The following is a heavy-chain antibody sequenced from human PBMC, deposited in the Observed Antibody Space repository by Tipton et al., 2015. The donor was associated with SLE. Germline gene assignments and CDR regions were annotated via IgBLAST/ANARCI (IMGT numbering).Heavy chain of an antibody. CDR1: GGSISSGGYS. CDR3: ARAGIAAPDY. V-gene: IGHV4-30-2*01. J-gene: IGHJ4*02. CDR2: IYHSGST. Sequence: TLSLTCAVSGGSISSGGYSWSWIRQPPGKGLEWIGYIYHSGSTYYNPSLKSRVTISVDRSKNQFSLKLSSVTAADTAVYYCARAGIAAPDYWGQGTLVTVSP. D-gene: IGHD6-13*01.